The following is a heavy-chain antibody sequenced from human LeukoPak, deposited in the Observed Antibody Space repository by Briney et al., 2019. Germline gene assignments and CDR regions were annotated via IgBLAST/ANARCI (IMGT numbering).Heavy chain of an antibody. V-gene: IGHV6-1*01. CDR2: TYYRSKWYN. CDR1: GDSVPINSAA. J-gene: IGHJ6*02. D-gene: IGHD6-13*01. CDR3: ARDRATDQQLVFGYYYYGMDV. Sequence: SQTLSLTCAFSGDSVPINSAAWNWIRQSPARGLEWLSRTYYRSKWYNDYAVSVKSRIIINPDTSKNQFSLQLNSVAPEDTAVYYCARDRATDQQLVFGYYYYGMDVWGQGTTVTVSS.